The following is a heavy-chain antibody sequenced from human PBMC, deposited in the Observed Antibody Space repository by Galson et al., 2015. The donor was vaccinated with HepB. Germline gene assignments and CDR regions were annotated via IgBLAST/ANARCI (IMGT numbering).Heavy chain of an antibody. J-gene: IGHJ4*02. CDR3: AKTIVAAVFDY. Sequence: LRLSCAASGFTFSSYGMHWVRQAPGKGLEWVAVISYDGSNKYYADSVKGRFTISRDNSKNTLYLQMNSLRAEDTAVYYCAKTIVAAVFDYWGQGTLVTVSS. CDR2: ISYDGSNK. D-gene: IGHD5-12*01. CDR1: GFTFSSYG. V-gene: IGHV3-30*18.